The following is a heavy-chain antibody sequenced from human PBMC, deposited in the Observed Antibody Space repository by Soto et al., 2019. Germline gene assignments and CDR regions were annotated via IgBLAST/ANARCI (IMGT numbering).Heavy chain of an antibody. CDR2: IDWDDDK. CDR1: GFSLSTSGMC. V-gene: IGHV2-70*11. CDR3: ARIPPSDSSSWYFDY. D-gene: IGHD6-13*01. J-gene: IGHJ4*02. Sequence: SGPTLVNPTQTLTLTCTFSGFSLSTSGMCVSWIRQPPGKALEWLARIDWDDDKYYSTSLKTRLTISKDTSKNQVVLTMTNMDPVDTATYYCARIPPSDSSSWYFDYWGQGTLVTVSS.